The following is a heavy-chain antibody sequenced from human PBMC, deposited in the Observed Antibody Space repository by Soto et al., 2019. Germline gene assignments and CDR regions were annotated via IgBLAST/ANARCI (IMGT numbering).Heavy chain of an antibody. V-gene: IGHV1-3*01. Sequence: QVHLVQSGAEVKKPGASVNVSCKASGYTFTSYSVHWVRQAPGQSLEWMGWITAGSGNLRYSQKLQGRVTITRDTSASTAYMALSSLTSEDTAVYFCARGRVAATGYYYFDYWGQGTPVTVSS. CDR1: GYTFTSYS. CDR2: ITAGSGNL. D-gene: IGHD1-26*01. CDR3: ARGRVAATGYYYFDY. J-gene: IGHJ4*02.